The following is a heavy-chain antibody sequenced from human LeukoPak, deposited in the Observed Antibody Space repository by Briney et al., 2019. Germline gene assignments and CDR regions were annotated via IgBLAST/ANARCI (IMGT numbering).Heavy chain of an antibody. CDR3: AGGDFFDY. CDR2: IKQDGSEK. Sequence: GGSLRLSCAASGFTFSTYWMSWVRQAPGKGLGWVANIKQDGSEKNYVDSVKGRFTISRDNAKNSLYLQMNSLRAEDTAVYYCAGGDFFDYWGQGTLVTVSS. V-gene: IGHV3-7*04. J-gene: IGHJ4*02. CDR1: GFTFSTYW.